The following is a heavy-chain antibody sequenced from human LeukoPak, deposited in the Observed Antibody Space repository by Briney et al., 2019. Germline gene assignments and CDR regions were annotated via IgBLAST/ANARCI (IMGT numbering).Heavy chain of an antibody. CDR2: IYPGDSDT. Sequence: GESLKISCKSYGYNLINYWIAWVRQMPGKGLEYMGIIYPGDSDTRYNPSFQGQFTISANKSLNTAYLQWRTLKASDTAIYYCARGYSAAYSAPEWFDPWGQGTLVTVSS. CDR1: GYNLINYW. J-gene: IGHJ5*02. V-gene: IGHV5-51*06. CDR3: ARGYSAAYSAPEWFDP. D-gene: IGHD2-15*01.